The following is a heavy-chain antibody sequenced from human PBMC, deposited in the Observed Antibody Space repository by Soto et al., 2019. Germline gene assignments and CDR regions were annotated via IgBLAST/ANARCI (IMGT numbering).Heavy chain of an antibody. V-gene: IGHV3-72*01. Sequence: PGGSLTLSCAAYGFTFSDHYRDWVRQAPEKGLEWVGRNRNKANSYTTEYTASVKGRFTISRDDSKNSLYLQMNSLKTEDMAVYYCDREVGFLEWLFDYWGQGTLVTVSS. J-gene: IGHJ4*02. CDR3: DREVGFLEWLFDY. CDR1: GFTFSDHY. CDR2: NRNKANSYTT. D-gene: IGHD3-3*01.